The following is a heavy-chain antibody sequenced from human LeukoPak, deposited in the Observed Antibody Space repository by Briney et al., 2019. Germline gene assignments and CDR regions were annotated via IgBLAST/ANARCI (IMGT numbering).Heavy chain of an antibody. CDR1: GFTFSNYA. CDR2: ISYDGSNK. D-gene: IGHD3-22*01. V-gene: IGHV3-30-3*01. CDR3: AKDDYYDSSGYYFSPDY. Sequence: GGSLRLSCVASGFTFSNYAMHWVRQAPGKGLEWVAVISYDGSNKYYADSVKGRFTISRDNSKNTLYLQMNSLRAEDTAVYYCAKDDYYDSSGYYFSPDYWGQGTLVTVSS. J-gene: IGHJ4*02.